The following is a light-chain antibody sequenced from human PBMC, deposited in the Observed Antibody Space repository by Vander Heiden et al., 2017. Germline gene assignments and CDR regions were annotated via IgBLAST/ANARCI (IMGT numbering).Light chain of an antibody. CDR2: KAS. Sequence: DIQMTQSPSTLSAFVGDRVTITCRASQSISSWLAWYQQKPGKAPKLLIYKASSLESGVPSRFSGSGSGTEFTLTISSLQPDDFATYCCQQYNSYSQTFGQGTKLEIK. CDR1: QSISSW. J-gene: IGKJ2*01. CDR3: QQYNSYSQT. V-gene: IGKV1-5*03.